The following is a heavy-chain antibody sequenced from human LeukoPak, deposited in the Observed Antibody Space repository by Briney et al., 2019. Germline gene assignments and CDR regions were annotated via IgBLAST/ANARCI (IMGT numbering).Heavy chain of an antibody. CDR3: ARGPNTGAFDA. CDR1: GYTFSDYY. Sequence: GASVKVSCKASGYTFSDYYMHWWRQAPGQRLEWLGWINPKSGDTNFAQNFQVRVTMTRDTSISTAYMELSSLTSDDRAVYYCARGPNTGAFDAWGQGTLVTVSS. V-gene: IGHV1-2*02. J-gene: IGHJ4*02. CDR2: INPKSGDT. D-gene: IGHD7-27*01.